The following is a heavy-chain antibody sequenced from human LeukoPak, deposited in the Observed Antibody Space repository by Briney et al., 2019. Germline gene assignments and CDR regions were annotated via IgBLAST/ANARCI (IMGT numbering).Heavy chain of an antibody. CDR3: ARVGSSWSYYFDY. D-gene: IGHD6-13*01. CDR2: IYYSGST. CDR1: GGSISSGDYY. V-gene: IGHV4-30-4*08. Sequence: NSSETLSLTCTVSGGSISSGDYYWSWIRQPPGKGLEWIGYIYYSGSTYYNPSLKSRVTISVDTSKNQFSLKLSSATAADTAVYYCARVGSSWSYYFDYWGQGTLVTVSS. J-gene: IGHJ4*02.